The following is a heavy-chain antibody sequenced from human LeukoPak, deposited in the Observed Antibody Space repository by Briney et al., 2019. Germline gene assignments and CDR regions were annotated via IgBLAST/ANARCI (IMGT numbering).Heavy chain of an antibody. CDR3: AKEELDYYDLYYFDY. Sequence: PGGSLRLSCAASGFTFSSYGMHWVRQAPGKGLVGGAVLSYDGSNKYYADSVKGRFTISRDNSKNTLYLQMNSLRAEDTAVYYCAKEELDYYDLYYFDYWGQGTLVTVSS. J-gene: IGHJ4*02. CDR1: GFTFSSYG. D-gene: IGHD3-22*01. CDR2: LSYDGSNK. V-gene: IGHV3-30*18.